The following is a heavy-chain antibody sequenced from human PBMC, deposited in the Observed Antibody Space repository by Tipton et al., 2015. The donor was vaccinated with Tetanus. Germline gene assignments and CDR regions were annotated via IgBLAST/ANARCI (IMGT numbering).Heavy chain of an antibody. Sequence: SLRLSCAASGFSISTCYINWVRQAPGKGLEWVSVIYSGGDTFYADSGKGRFTISRDNSRNTLALQMTSLRVDDTGVYFCARDDFIRDSADTWGQGTLVVVSS. J-gene: IGHJ5*02. CDR1: GFSISTCY. CDR3: ARDDFIRDSADT. V-gene: IGHV3-53*01. CDR2: IYSGGDT. D-gene: IGHD2-21*01.